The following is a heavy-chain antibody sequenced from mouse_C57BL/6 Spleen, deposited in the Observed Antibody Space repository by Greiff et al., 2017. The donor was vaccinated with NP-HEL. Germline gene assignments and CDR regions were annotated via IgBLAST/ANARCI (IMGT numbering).Heavy chain of an antibody. V-gene: IGHV1-15*01. J-gene: IGHJ4*01. CDR2: IDPETGGT. CDR3: TRRDDAMDY. CDR1: GYTFTDYE. D-gene: IGHD3-3*01. Sequence: VQLQESGAELVRPGASVTLSCKASGYTFTDYEMHWVKQTPVHGLEWIGAIDPETGGTAYNQKFKGKAILTADKSSSTAYMELRSLTSEDSAVYYCTRRDDAMDYWGQGTSVTVSS.